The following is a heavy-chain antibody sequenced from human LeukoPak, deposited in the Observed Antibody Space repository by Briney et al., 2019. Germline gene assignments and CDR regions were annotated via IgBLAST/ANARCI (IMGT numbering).Heavy chain of an antibody. Sequence: SETLSLTCTVSGGSISSDYWSWIRQPPGKGLEWIGYIHYRGSTNYNPSLKSRVTISVDTSKNQFSLKLSSVTAADTAVYYCARLSGYSSGHYYSDYWGQGTLVTVSS. J-gene: IGHJ4*02. D-gene: IGHD3-22*01. CDR1: GGSISSDY. V-gene: IGHV4-59*01. CDR2: IHYRGST. CDR3: ARLSGYSSGHYYSDY.